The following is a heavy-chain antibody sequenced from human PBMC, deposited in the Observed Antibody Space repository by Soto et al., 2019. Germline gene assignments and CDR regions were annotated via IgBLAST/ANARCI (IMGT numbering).Heavy chain of an antibody. CDR3: ARDWSPDAFDI. CDR1: GDSISSYY. V-gene: IGHV4-59*01. CDR2: IYYSGNT. Sequence: SETLSLTCTVSGDSISSYYWSWIRQPPGKGLEWIGYIYYSGNTNYNPSLKSRVTISVDTSKNQFSLKLRSVTAADTAVYYCARDWSPDAFDIWGQGTMVTVSS. J-gene: IGHJ3*02. D-gene: IGHD2-8*02.